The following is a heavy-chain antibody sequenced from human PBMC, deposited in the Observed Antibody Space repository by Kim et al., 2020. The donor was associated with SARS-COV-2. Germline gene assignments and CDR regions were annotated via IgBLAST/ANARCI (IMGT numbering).Heavy chain of an antibody. J-gene: IGHJ3*02. V-gene: IGHV1-69*13. Sequence: SVKVSCKASGGTFSSYAISWVRQAPGQGLEWMGGIIPIFGTANYVRKFQGRVTITADESTSTAYMELSSLRSEDTAVYYCARRITIFGVVDAFDIWGQGTMVTVSS. CDR2: IIPIFGTA. D-gene: IGHD3-3*01. CDR3: ARRITIFGVVDAFDI. CDR1: GGTFSSYA.